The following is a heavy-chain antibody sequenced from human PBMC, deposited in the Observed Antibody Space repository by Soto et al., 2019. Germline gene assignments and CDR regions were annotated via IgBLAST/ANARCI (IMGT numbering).Heavy chain of an antibody. J-gene: IGHJ4*02. V-gene: IGHV3-48*02. D-gene: IGHD3-3*01. CDR3: ARKGVAFDY. CDR1: GFTFSSYS. CDR2: ISTTSSSI. Sequence: WGSLRLSCAASGFTFSSYSMNWVRQAPGKGLEWISYISTTSSSIYYADSVKGRFTISRDNAKNSLFLQMNSLRDEDTAVYYCARKGVAFDYWGQGALVTVSS.